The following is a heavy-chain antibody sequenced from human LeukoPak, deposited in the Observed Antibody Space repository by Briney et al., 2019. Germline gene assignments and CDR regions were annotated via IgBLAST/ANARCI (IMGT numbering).Heavy chain of an antibody. V-gene: IGHV1-2*06. D-gene: IGHD2-21*02. CDR2: INPNSGGT. J-gene: IGHJ4*02. CDR3: VRADFHCGGDCYSGFDFDY. CDR1: GYTFTGYY. Sequence: ASVKVSCKASGYTFTGYYMHWVRQAPGQGLEWMGRINPNSGGTNYAQKFQGRVTMTRDTSISTAYMELSRLRSDDTAVYYCVRADFHCGGDCYSGFDFDYWGQGTLVTVSS.